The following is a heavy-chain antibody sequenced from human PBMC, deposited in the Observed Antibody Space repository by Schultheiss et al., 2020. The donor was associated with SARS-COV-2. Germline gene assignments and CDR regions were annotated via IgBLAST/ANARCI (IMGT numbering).Heavy chain of an antibody. Sequence: ASVKVSCKASGYTFTSQGISWVRQAPGQGLEWMGWISGYNGNTDYAQKFQGRVTMTTDTSTSTAFMELRSLRSDDTAVYYCARDLQASVGYRPRDWFDPWGQGTLVTVSS. CDR3: ARDLQASVGYRPRDWFDP. J-gene: IGHJ5*02. D-gene: IGHD1-26*01. V-gene: IGHV1-18*01. CDR1: GYTFTSQG. CDR2: ISGYNGNT.